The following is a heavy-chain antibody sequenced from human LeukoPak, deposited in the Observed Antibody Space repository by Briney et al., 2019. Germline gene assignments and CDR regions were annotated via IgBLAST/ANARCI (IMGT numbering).Heavy chain of an antibody. CDR1: GGSISSSSYY. D-gene: IGHD6-25*01. J-gene: IGHJ4*02. CDR3: AKGSGVAAAGRPPFFDY. CDR2: IYYSGST. V-gene: IGHV4-39*07. Sequence: PSETLSLTCTVSGGSISSSSYYWGWIRQPPGKGLEWIGSIYYSGSTYYNPSLKSRVTISVDTSKNQFSLEVTSVTAADTAVYYCAKGSGVAAAGRPPFFDYWGQGTLVTVSS.